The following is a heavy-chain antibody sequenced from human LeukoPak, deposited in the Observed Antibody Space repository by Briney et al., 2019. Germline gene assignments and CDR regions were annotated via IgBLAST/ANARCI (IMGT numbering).Heavy chain of an antibody. J-gene: IGHJ4*02. CDR2: KWYDGSNK. V-gene: IGHV3-33*06. D-gene: IGHD3-22*01. CDR3: AQDSTRGPTLLPHY. CDR1: GLSFSSYG. Sequence: PGRCLTPAWALSGLSFSSYGVHWVSQAPGKGMGWVASKWYDGSNKYYADSVKGRFTISRDNSKNTLYLQMNSLRAEDTAVYYCAQDSTRGPTLLPHYWGQGTLVTVSS.